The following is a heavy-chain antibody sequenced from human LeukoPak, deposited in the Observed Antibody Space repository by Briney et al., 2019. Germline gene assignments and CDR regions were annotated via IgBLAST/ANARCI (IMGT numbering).Heavy chain of an antibody. D-gene: IGHD3-22*01. CDR2: ISAYNGNT. J-gene: IGHJ4*02. Sequence: ASVKVSCKASGYTFTGYYMHWVRQAPGQGLEWMGWISAYNGNTNYAQKLQGRVTMTTDTSTSTAYMELRSLRSDDTAVYYCARDINYYDSSGYFYWGQGTLVTVSS. CDR1: GYTFTGYY. V-gene: IGHV1-18*04. CDR3: ARDINYYDSSGYFY.